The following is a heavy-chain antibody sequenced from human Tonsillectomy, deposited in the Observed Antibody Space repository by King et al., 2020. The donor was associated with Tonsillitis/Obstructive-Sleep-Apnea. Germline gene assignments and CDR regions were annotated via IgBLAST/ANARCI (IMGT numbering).Heavy chain of an antibody. J-gene: IGHJ6*03. CDR3: ARQVRGYCSSTSCYAPLYYYYMDV. CDR2: IYPGDSDT. CDR1: GYSFTSYW. D-gene: IGHD2-2*01. V-gene: IGHV5-51*01. Sequence: QLVQSGAEVKKPGESLKISCKGSGYSFTSYWIGWVRQMPGKGLEWRGIIYPGDSDTRYSPSFQGQVTISADKSISTAYLQWSSLKASDTAMYYCARQVRGYCSSTSCYAPLYYYYMDVWGKGTTVTVSS.